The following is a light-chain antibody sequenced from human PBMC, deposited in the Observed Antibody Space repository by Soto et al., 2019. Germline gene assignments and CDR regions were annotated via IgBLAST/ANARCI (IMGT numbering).Light chain of an antibody. CDR3: QQYNSYST. CDR2: DAS. V-gene: IGKV1-5*01. J-gene: IGKJ1*01. Sequence: DIQMTQSASTLSASVGDRVTITCRASQIISSWLAWYQQKPGKAPKLLIYDASSLESGVPSRFSGSGSGTEFTLTISSLQPDDFATYYCQQYNSYSTVGQGTKVDIK. CDR1: QIISSW.